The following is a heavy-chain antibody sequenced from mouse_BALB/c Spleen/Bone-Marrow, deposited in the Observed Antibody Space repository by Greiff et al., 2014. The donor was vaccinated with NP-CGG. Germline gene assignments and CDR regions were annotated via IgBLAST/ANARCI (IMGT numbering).Heavy chain of an antibody. V-gene: IGHV1S81*02. J-gene: IGHJ4*01. D-gene: IGHD5-1*01. CDR3: TRLPH. CDR2: INPSNGGT. Sequence: VKLQESGAELVKPGASVKLSCKASGYTFTSYYTYWVKQRPGQGLEWIGEINPSNGGTNFNEKFKSRATLTVDKSSSTAYMQLSSLTSEDSAVYYCTRLPHWGQGTSVTVSP. CDR1: GYTFTSYY.